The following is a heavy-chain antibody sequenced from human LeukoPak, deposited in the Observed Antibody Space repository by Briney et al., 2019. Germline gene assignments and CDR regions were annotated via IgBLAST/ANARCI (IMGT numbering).Heavy chain of an antibody. CDR1: GYTFTSYY. D-gene: IGHD6-13*01. CDR3: ARDGVELAADNYYYYGMDV. V-gene: IGHV1-46*01. J-gene: IGHJ6*02. CDR2: INPSGGST. Sequence: ASANVSFKASGYTFTSYYMHWVRQAPGQGLEWMGIINPSGGSTSYAQKFQGRVTMTRDTSTSTVYMELSSLRSEDTAVYYCARDGVELAADNYYYYGMDVWGQGTTVTVSS.